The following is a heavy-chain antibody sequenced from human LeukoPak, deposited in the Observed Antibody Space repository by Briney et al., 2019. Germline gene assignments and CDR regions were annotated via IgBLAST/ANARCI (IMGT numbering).Heavy chain of an antibody. V-gene: IGHV1-2*02. D-gene: IGHD2-2*02. J-gene: IGHJ5*02. CDR2: INPSSGGT. Sequence: ASVKVSCKASGYTFTGYYMHWVRQAPGQGLEWMGWINPSSGGTNYAQKFQGRVTMTRDTSISTAYMELSRLRSDDTAVYYCARADIVVVPAVIGEFDPWGQGTLVTVSS. CDR3: ARADIVVVPAVIGEFDP. CDR1: GYTFTGYY.